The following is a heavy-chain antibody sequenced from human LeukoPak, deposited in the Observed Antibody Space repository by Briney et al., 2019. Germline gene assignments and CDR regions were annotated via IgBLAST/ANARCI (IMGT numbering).Heavy chain of an antibody. Sequence: GGSLRLSCAASGFTFSNYWMSWVRQAPGKGLEWVANIKVDGSEKYYLDSVKGRFTISRDNAKNSVYLQMNSLRTEDTAIYYCARKTGMTGEAFEYWGQGTLVTVSS. CDR3: ARKTGMTGEAFEY. V-gene: IGHV3-7*03. CDR1: GFTFSNYW. D-gene: IGHD1-1*01. CDR2: IKVDGSEK. J-gene: IGHJ4*02.